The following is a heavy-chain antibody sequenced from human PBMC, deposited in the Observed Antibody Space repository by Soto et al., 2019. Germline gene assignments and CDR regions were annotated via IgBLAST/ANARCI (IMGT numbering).Heavy chain of an antibody. V-gene: IGHV1-69*02. CDR1: GGTFSSYT. CDR2: IIPILGIA. CDR3: AGLFPVGVTTWIKMMGV. D-gene: IGHD2-21*02. J-gene: IGHJ6*04. Sequence: QVQLVQSGAEVKKPGSSVKVSCKASGGTFSSYTISWVRQAPGQGLEWMGRIIPILGIANYAQKFQGRVTITADKSTSTASMELSSLRSEDTAVYYCAGLFPVGVTTWIKMMGVWGKGTTVTVSS.